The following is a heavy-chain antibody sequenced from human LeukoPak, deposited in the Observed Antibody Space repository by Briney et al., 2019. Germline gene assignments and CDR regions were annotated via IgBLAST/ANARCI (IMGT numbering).Heavy chain of an antibody. J-gene: IGHJ6*02. CDR2: VNKDGSEK. CDR1: GFILSNHW. D-gene: IGHD1/OR15-1a*01. Sequence: GSSLRLSCAASGFILSNHWMTWVRQAPGKGPEWVANVNKDGSEKYYVDSVKGRFTISRDTAENSLYLQMNNLRAEDTALYYCARNNDMDVWGQGTTVIVSS. CDR3: ARNNDMDV. V-gene: IGHV3-7*03.